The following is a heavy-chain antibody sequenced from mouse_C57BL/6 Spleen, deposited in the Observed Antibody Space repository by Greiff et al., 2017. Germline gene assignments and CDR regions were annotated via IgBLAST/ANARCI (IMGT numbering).Heavy chain of an antibody. CDR3: AREGTGNYFDY. CDR1: GYTFTSYW. CDR2: IDPSDSET. V-gene: IGHV1-52*01. D-gene: IGHD4-1*01. J-gene: IGHJ2*01. Sequence: QVQLQQPGAELVRPGSSVKLSCKASGYTFTSYWMHWVKQRPIQGLEWIGNIDPSDSETHYNQKFKDKATLTVDKSSSTAYMQLSSLTSEDSAVYYCAREGTGNYFDYWGQGTTLTVSS.